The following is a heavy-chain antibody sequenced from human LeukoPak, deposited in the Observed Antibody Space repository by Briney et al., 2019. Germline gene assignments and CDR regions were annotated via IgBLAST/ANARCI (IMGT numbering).Heavy chain of an antibody. J-gene: IGHJ4*02. V-gene: IGHV1-2*02. CDR3: ARQIVSGSMGCDF. CDR1: AYTFSGYY. Sequence: ASVTVSCKASAYTFSGYYIHWVRQAPGQGLEWMGWINFNSGGKIFAEKFQDRVTMARDTSISTAYMEPSRLRSDDTAVYYCARQIVSGSMGCDFWGQGTLVTVSS. CDR2: INFNSGGK. D-gene: IGHD2-21*01.